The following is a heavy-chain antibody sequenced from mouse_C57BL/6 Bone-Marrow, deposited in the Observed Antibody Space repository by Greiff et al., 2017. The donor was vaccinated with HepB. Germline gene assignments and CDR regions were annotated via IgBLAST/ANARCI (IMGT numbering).Heavy chain of an antibody. V-gene: IGHV3-6*01. J-gene: IGHJ2*01. D-gene: IGHD6-2*01. CDR3: ARSPDY. Sequence: EVHLVESGPGLVKPSQSLSLTCSVTGYSITSGYYWNWIRQFPGNKLEWMGYISYDGSNNYNPSLKNRISITRDTSKNQFFLKLNSVTTEDTATYYCARSPDYWGQGTTLTVSS. CDR1: GYSITSGYY. CDR2: ISYDGSN.